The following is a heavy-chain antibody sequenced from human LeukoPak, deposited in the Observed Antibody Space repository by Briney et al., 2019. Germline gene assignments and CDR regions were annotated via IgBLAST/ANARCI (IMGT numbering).Heavy chain of an antibody. CDR2: IKQDGSAK. Sequence: GGSLRLSCAASGFIFSDYEMNWVRQAPGKGLEWVANIKQDGSAKYYVDSVRGRFTISRDNAKNSLYLQMNSLRAEDTAVYYCARALESGNSDAGFWGQGTLVTVSS. CDR3: ARALESGNSDAGF. CDR1: GFIFSDYE. J-gene: IGHJ4*02. D-gene: IGHD4-23*01. V-gene: IGHV3-7*04.